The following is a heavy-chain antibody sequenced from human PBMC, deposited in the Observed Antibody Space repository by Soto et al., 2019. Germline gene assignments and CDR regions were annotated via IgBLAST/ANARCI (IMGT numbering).Heavy chain of an antibody. J-gene: IGHJ4*02. D-gene: IGHD2-2*01. CDR2: ISSSSSYI. Sequence: EVQLVESGGGLVKPGGSLRLSCAASGFTFSSYSMNWVRQAPGKGLEWVSSISSSSSYIYYEDSVKGRFTISRDNAKNSQYLQMNSLRAEEKAVYYCARVVVVPAAGINYWGQGTLVTVSS. V-gene: IGHV3-21*01. CDR1: GFTFSSYS. CDR3: ARVVVVPAAGINY.